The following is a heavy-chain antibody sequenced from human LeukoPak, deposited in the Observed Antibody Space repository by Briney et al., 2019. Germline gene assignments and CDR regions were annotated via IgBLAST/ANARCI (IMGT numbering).Heavy chain of an antibody. CDR2: ISGGGST. D-gene: IGHD3-16*02. V-gene: IGHV3-23*01. CDR3: ARDQGYDYVWGSNRYGY. CDR1: GFTFNSHA. Sequence: GGSLRLSCAASGFTFNSHAMSWVRQAPGQGLEWVSAISGGGSTYHADFVKGRFTISRDNSKNTLPLQMNSLRVEDTAVYYCARDQGYDYVWGSNRYGYWGQGTLVTVSS. J-gene: IGHJ4*02.